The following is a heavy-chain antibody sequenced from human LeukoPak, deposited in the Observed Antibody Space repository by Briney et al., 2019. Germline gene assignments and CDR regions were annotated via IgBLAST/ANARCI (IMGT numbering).Heavy chain of an antibody. J-gene: IGHJ4*02. Sequence: GGSLRLSCAASGFTFSSCSMNWVRQAPGKGLEWVSSISSSSSYIYYADSVKGRFTISRDNAKNSLYLQMNSLRAEDTAVYYCARMEQELVIRYWGQGTLVTVSS. CDR2: ISSSSSYI. V-gene: IGHV3-21*01. CDR3: ARMEQELVIRY. CDR1: GFTFSSCS. D-gene: IGHD3-9*01.